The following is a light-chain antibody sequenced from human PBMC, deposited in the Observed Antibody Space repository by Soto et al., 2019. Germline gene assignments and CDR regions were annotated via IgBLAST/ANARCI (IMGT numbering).Light chain of an antibody. CDR2: GAS. Sequence: VSKSPAALSVSPGERATLSFRASQSVSSNLAWYQQKPGQAPRLLIYGASSRATGIPDRFSGSGSGTDFTLTISRLEPEDFAVYYCQQYDSSPKPFGQGTKV. V-gene: IGKV3-20*01. J-gene: IGKJ1*01. CDR3: QQYDSSPKP. CDR1: QSVSSN.